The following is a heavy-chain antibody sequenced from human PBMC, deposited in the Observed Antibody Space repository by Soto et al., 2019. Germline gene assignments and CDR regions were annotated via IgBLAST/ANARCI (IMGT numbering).Heavy chain of an antibody. Sequence: SETLSLTCTVSGGSISSYYWSWIRQPPGKGLEWIGYIYYSGTTNYNPSLRSRVSISIDTSKNQFSLKLTSVTAADTAIYYCVRDVLGPWGQGTQVTVSS. D-gene: IGHD7-27*01. J-gene: IGHJ5*02. CDR2: IYYSGTT. CDR1: GGSISSYY. V-gene: IGHV4-59*01. CDR3: VRDVLGP.